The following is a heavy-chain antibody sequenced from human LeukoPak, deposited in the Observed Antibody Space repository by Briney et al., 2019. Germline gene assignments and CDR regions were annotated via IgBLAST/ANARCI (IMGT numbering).Heavy chain of an antibody. V-gene: IGHV3-23*01. D-gene: IGHD3-3*01. Sequence: TGGSLRLSCAASGFTFSSYAMSWVRQAPGKGLEWVSAISGSGGSTYYADSVKGRFTISRDNSKNTLYLQMNSLRAEDTAVYYCARARFLEWYSDYWGRGTLVTVSS. CDR2: ISGSGGST. CDR3: ARARFLEWYSDY. J-gene: IGHJ4*02. CDR1: GFTFSSYA.